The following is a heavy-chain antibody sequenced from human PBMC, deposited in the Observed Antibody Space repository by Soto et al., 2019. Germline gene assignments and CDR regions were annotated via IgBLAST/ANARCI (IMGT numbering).Heavy chain of an antibody. D-gene: IGHD3-22*01. CDR2: INDSGRT. Sequence: VQLQQWGAGLLKPSETLSLTCAVYGGSFSDNYWNWIRQPPGEGLEWIGEINDSGRTNYNPSLKSRVTISVDTSKNQFSLKLSSVTAADTAVYYCASSGTNYDSSGFYLGYFDYWGQGALVTVSS. V-gene: IGHV4-34*01. CDR3: ASSGTNYDSSGFYLGYFDY. CDR1: GGSFSDNY. J-gene: IGHJ4*02.